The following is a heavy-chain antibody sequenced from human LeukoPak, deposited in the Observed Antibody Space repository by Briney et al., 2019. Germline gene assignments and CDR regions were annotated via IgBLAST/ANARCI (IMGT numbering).Heavy chain of an antibody. D-gene: IGHD6-25*01. CDR1: GYNFTTYG. V-gene: IGHV1-69*05. CDR3: AMGEAARGFDY. J-gene: IGHJ4*02. Sequence: GASVKVSCKASGYNFTTYGISWVRQAPGQGLEWMGGIIPIFGTANYAQKFQGRVTITTDESTSTAYMELSSLRSEDTAVYYCAMGEAARGFDYWGQGTLVTVSS. CDR2: IIPIFGTA.